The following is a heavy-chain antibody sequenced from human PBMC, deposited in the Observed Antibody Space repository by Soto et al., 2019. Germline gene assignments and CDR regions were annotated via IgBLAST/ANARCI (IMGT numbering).Heavy chain of an antibody. D-gene: IGHD1-7*01. CDR2: ISAYNGNT. CDR1: GYTFTSYG. J-gene: IGHJ5*02. V-gene: IGHV1-18*01. Sequence: GASVKVSCKASGYTFTSYGISWVRQAPGQGLEWMGWISAYNGNTNYAQKLQGRVTMTTDTSTSTAYMELRSLRSDDTAVYYCARDGTWNSPGINWFDPWGQGTLVTVSS. CDR3: ARDGTWNSPGINWFDP.